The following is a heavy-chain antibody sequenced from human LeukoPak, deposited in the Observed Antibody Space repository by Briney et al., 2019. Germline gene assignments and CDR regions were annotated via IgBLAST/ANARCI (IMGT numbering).Heavy chain of an antibody. Sequence: SETLSLTCAVSGGSISSSNWWSWVRQPPGQGLEWIGEIHHSGSTNYNPSLKSRVTISVDTSKNQFSLKVSSVTAADTAVYYCARWLQGFDSWGQGTLVTVSS. J-gene: IGHJ4*02. CDR1: GGSISSSNW. CDR3: ARWLQGFDS. CDR2: IHHSGST. V-gene: IGHV4-4*02. D-gene: IGHD5-18*01.